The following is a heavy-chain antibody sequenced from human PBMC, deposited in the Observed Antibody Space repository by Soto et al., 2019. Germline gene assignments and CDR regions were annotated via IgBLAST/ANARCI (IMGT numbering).Heavy chain of an antibody. CDR2: ISAYNGNT. V-gene: IGHV1-18*01. CDR3: AREGSTIFGVVIIPGQALDY. Sequence: ASVKVSCKASGYTFTSYGISWVRQAPGQGLEWMGWISAYNGNTNYAQKLQGRVTMTTDTSTSTAYMELRSLRSDDPAVYYCAREGSTIFGVVIIPGQALDYWGQGTLVTVSS. J-gene: IGHJ4*02. CDR1: GYTFTSYG. D-gene: IGHD3-3*01.